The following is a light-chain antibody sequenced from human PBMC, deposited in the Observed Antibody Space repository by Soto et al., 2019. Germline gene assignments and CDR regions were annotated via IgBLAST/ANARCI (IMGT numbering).Light chain of an antibody. CDR3: NSYTTSAPLYV. CDR1: SSDVGTYNY. CDR2: DVS. Sequence: QSALTQPASVSGSPGQSITISCTGTSSDVGTYNYVSWYQVHPGKAPKLVIYDVSNRPSGVSNRFSGSKSGNTASLTISGLQAEDEADYYCNSYTTSAPLYVFGTATKLTVL. J-gene: IGLJ1*01. V-gene: IGLV2-14*01.